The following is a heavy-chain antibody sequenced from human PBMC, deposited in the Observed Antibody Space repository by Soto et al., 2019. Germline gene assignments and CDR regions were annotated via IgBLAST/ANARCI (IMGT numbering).Heavy chain of an antibody. CDR1: GFTFSSYA. V-gene: IGHV3-23*01. Sequence: PGGSLRLSCAASGFTFSSYAMSWVRQAPGKGLEWVSAISGSGGSTYYADSVKGRFTISRDNSKNTLYLQMNSLRAEDTAVYYCAKARAQYFDFWSGYPVDYWCQGTLVTVSS. D-gene: IGHD3-3*01. CDR3: AKARAQYFDFWSGYPVDY. J-gene: IGHJ4*02. CDR2: ISGSGGST.